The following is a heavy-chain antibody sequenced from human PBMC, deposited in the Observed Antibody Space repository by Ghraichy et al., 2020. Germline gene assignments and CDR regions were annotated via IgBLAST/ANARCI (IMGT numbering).Heavy chain of an antibody. V-gene: IGHV3-7*03. CDR3: AREGEMTTVTTGFGY. Sequence: GGSLRLSCAASGFTFTNYYMTWVRQAPGKGLEWVANIKADGSDKFYLDSVKGRFTISRDNAKNSLYLQMNSLRAEDTAVYYCAREGEMTTVTTGFGYWGQGTLVTVSS. CDR2: IKADGSDK. J-gene: IGHJ4*02. D-gene: IGHD4-11*01. CDR1: GFTFTNYY.